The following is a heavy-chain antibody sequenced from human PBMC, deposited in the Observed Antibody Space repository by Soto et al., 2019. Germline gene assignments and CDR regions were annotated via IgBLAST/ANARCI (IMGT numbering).Heavy chain of an antibody. CDR1: GGTFSSYA. Sequence: QVQLVQSGAEVKKPGSSVKVSCKASGGTFSSYAISWVRQAPGQGLEWMGGIIPIFGTANYAQKFQGRVTITSDESTSTAYMELSSLRSEDTAVYYCASGAHYYGSGSYTHCYGMDVWGQGTTVTVSS. J-gene: IGHJ6*02. V-gene: IGHV1-69*05. CDR3: ASGAHYYGSGSYTHCYGMDV. CDR2: IIPIFGTA. D-gene: IGHD3-10*01.